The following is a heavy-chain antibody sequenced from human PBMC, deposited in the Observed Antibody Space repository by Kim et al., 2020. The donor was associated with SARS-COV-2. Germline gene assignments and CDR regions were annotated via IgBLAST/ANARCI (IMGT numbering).Heavy chain of an antibody. D-gene: IGHD6-13*01. CDR1: GFTFSSYS. CDR3: ARARPILLAAAGPLDY. V-gene: IGHV3-30*04. CDR2: ISYDGSNK. J-gene: IGHJ4*01. Sequence: GGSLRLSCAASGFTFSSYSMHWVRQAPGKGLEWVAVISYDGSNKYYADSVKGRFTISRDNSKNTLYLQMNSLRAEDTVVYYCARARPILLAAAGPLDY.